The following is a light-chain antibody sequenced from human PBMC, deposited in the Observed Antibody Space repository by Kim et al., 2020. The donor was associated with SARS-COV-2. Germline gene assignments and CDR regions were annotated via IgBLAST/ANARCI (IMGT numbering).Light chain of an antibody. Sequence: SASVGDRVTVTCRASQAISSNLAWYHQKPGKAPKLLIYTASTLQSGVPSRFSGSGSGTDFTLTISSLQPEDFATYYCHQLNSYPHTFGGGTKVEI. CDR1: QAISSN. J-gene: IGKJ4*01. CDR3: HQLNSYPHT. CDR2: TAS. V-gene: IGKV1-9*01.